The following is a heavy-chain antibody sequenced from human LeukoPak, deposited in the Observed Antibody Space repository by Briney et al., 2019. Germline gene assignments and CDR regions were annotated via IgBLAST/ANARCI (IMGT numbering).Heavy chain of an antibody. CDR3: ATRGRESVRGYSGYDQEDY. J-gene: IGHJ4*02. Sequence: PSQTLSLTCAVSGGSISSSNWWSWVRQPPGKGLEWIGEIYHSGSTNYNPSLKSRVTISVDKSKNQFSLKLSSVTAADTAVYYCATRGRESVRGYSGYDQEDYWGQGTLVTVSS. D-gene: IGHD5-12*01. CDR2: IYHSGST. V-gene: IGHV4-4*02. CDR1: GGSISSSNW.